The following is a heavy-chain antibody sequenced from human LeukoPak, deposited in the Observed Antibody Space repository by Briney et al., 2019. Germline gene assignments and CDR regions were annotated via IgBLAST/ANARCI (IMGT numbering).Heavy chain of an antibody. J-gene: IGHJ4*02. CDR2: IYYNGNS. CDR3: ARHLSGSAMMHYFDS. V-gene: IGHV4-39*01. Sequence: SQTLSLTCNVSGASISSGRNYWGWIRQSPGKGLEWIGSIYYNGNSYYNPSLKSRVSISVDTSKNHISLEVSSLTAADAALYFCARHLSGSAMMHYFDSWGQGTLVTVSS. CDR1: GASISSGRNY. D-gene: IGHD5-18*01.